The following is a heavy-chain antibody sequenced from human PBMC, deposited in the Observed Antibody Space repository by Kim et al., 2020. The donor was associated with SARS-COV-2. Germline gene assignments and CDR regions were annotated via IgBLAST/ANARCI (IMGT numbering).Heavy chain of an antibody. CDR3: ARDRSSSWYDMVDQ. D-gene: IGHD6-13*01. V-gene: IGHV1-18*04. CDR1: GYTYNNYG. Sequence: ASVKVSCKASGYTYNNYGITWVRQAPGQGLEWMGWISAYNGNTNYAQKFQGRVTMTTDTSTSTAYMELRSLRSDDTAVYYCARDRSSSWYDMVDQWGQGTLVTVSS. CDR2: ISAYNGNT. J-gene: IGHJ4*02.